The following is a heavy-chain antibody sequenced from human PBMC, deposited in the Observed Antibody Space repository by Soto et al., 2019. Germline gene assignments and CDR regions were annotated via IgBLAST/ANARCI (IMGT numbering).Heavy chain of an antibody. CDR3: VREDGKVGTNSAFDY. D-gene: IGHD1-26*01. J-gene: IGHJ4*02. Sequence: PGGSLRLSCASSGSTFSTYTMNWVRQDPGKGLEWVSSINGRGNYIYYAESVKGRFTISRDNAKNSLYLQMDRLRAEDTALYYCVREDGKVGTNSAFDYWGLGALVTVSS. CDR1: GSTFSTYT. CDR2: INGRGNYI. V-gene: IGHV3-21*01.